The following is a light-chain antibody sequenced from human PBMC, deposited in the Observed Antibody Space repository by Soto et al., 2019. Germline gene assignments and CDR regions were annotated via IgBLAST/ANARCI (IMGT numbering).Light chain of an antibody. Sequence: EIVLTQSPGTLSLSPGERATLSCRASQSVSSSYLAWCQQKPGQAPRLLIYGASSRATGIPDRFSGSGSGTDFTLTISRLEPEDFAVYYCQQYGSSRRTFGQGTKVEIK. CDR3: QQYGSSRRT. J-gene: IGKJ1*01. V-gene: IGKV3-20*01. CDR1: QSVSSSY. CDR2: GAS.